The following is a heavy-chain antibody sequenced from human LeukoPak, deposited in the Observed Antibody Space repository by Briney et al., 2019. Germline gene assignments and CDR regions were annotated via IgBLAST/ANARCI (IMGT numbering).Heavy chain of an antibody. CDR2: INANSGGT. V-gene: IGHV1-2*02. D-gene: IGHD3-16*02. CDR3: ASASWDYVWGSYRSKDDY. J-gene: IGHJ4*02. CDR1: GYTFTGYD. Sequence: ASVTVSCTDSGYTFTGYDMHWVRQAPGQGGEGMGWINANSGGTKYTQKFQGRVTITRDRTSSTAYMELSRLRSDDTAVYYCASASWDYVWGSYRSKDDYWGQGTLVTVSS.